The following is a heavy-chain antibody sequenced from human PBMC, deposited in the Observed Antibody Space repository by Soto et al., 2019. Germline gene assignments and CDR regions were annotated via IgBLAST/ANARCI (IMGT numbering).Heavy chain of an antibody. Sequence: QVQLVQSGAEVKKPGSSVKVSCKASGGTFSSYTISWVRRAPGQGVEWMGRIIPILGIGNDAQKLQRRVTLTADNSTITAYMELSSLRSEDTAVYYCALEYSSSTICYMDYWGQGTLVTVSS. CDR1: GGTFSSYT. CDR2: IIPILGIG. D-gene: IGHD2-2*02. J-gene: IGHJ4*02. CDR3: ALEYSSSTICYMDY. V-gene: IGHV1-69*02.